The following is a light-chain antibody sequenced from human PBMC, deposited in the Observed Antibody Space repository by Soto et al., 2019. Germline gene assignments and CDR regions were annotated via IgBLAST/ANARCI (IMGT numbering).Light chain of an antibody. CDR2: GAS. V-gene: IGKV3-15*01. J-gene: IGKJ4*02. CDR1: QSVSSS. CDR3: QQYSNWPLT. Sequence: EIVMTQSPATLSVSPGERATLSCRASQSVSSSLLAWYQQKPGQAPSLLIYGASTRATGIPARFSGSGSGTEFTRTINSLQSEDVAVYYCQQYSNWPLTFGGGTKVEIK.